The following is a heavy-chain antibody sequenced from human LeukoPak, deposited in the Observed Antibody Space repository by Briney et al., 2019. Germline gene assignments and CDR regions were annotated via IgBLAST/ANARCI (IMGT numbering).Heavy chain of an antibody. V-gene: IGHV4-59*08. CDR1: RGSIRSYY. J-gene: IGHJ4*02. CDR3: ARVLPQLYYFPH. Sequence: PSETLSLTCTFSRGSIRSYYWSWIRQPPWRGGEWIEYIYYSGSNHYNPSLKSRVTISVDTSKNQFSLTVSSVTAAETAVYDCARVLPQLYYFPHWGQGTLVTVSS. CDR2: IYYSGSN. D-gene: IGHD1-1*01.